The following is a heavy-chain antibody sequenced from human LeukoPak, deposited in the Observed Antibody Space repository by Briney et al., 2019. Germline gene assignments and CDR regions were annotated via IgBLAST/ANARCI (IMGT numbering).Heavy chain of an antibody. Sequence: QSGGSLRLSCAASGFSFSTYGMHWVRQAPGKGLEWVAVIWYDGSDKDYADSVKGRFTISRDNSKNTEFLQINSLKAEDTAVYYCAKRSTQYSGSYFDAFDAWGQGTMVIVSS. J-gene: IGHJ3*01. V-gene: IGHV3-33*06. CDR2: IWYDGSDK. CDR3: AKRSTQYSGSYFDAFDA. D-gene: IGHD1-26*01. CDR1: GFSFSTYG.